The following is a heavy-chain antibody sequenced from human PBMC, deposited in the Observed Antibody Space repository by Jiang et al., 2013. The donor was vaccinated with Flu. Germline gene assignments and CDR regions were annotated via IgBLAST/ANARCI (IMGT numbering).Heavy chain of an antibody. CDR3: ARLGYYSAYAMDV. V-gene: IGHV4-59*08. CDR2: IYYSGST. D-gene: IGHD3-22*01. Sequence: GSGLVKPSETLSLTCTVSGGSISSYYWSWIRQPPGKGLEWIGYIYYSGSTNYNPSLKSRVTISVDTSKNQFSLRLSSVTAADTTVYYCARLGYYSAYAMDVWGQGTTVTVSS. CDR1: GGSISSYY. J-gene: IGHJ6*02.